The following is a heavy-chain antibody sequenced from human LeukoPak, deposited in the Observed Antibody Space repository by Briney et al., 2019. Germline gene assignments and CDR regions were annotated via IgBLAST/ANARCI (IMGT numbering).Heavy chain of an antibody. CDR2: INLNNGGT. Sequence: ASVKVSCKASGYTFTGYYMHWVRQAPGQGLEWMGWINLNNGGTNYAQKFQGRVTMTRDTSISTAYMELSRLRSDDTAVYYCARTGGSIPPGIYYMDVWDKGTTVTVSS. CDR3: ARTGGSIPPGIYYMDV. CDR1: GYTFTGYY. J-gene: IGHJ6*03. D-gene: IGHD2-15*01. V-gene: IGHV1-2*02.